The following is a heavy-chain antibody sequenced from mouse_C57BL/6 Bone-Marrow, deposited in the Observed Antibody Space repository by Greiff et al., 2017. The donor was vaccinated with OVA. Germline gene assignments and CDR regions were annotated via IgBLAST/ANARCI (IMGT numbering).Heavy chain of an antibody. CDR2: ISDGGSYT. D-gene: IGHD1-2*01. Sequence: EVQLVESGGGLVKPGGSLKLSCAASGFTFSSYAMSWVRQTPEKRLEWVATISDGGSYTYYPDNVKGRFTISRDNAKNNLYLQMSHLKSEDTAMYYCAPLRRGPTWFAYWGQGTLVTVSA. V-gene: IGHV5-4*01. CDR1: GFTFSSYA. J-gene: IGHJ3*01. CDR3: APLRRGPTWFAY.